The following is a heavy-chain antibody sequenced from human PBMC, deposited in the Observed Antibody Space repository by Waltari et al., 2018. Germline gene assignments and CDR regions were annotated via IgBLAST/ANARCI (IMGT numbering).Heavy chain of an antibody. CDR3: ARDLGRAAAGTFDH. CDR2: MGDDGSNK. D-gene: IGHD6-13*01. V-gene: IGHV3-33*01. CDR1: GFPFSRNG. Sequence: QVQLVESGGGVVQPGRSLRLYCAASGFPFSRNGMQLVRWAPGKGLEWVAVMGDDGSNKYYADAVKGRFTSSRDKSKNTLYLQMNSLRAEDTAVYYCARDLGRAAAGTFDHWGQGTLVTVSS. J-gene: IGHJ4*02.